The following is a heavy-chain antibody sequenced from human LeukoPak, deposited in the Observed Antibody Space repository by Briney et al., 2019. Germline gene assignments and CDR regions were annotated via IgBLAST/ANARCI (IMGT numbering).Heavy chain of an antibody. CDR1: QFTFSYYA. CDR3: AKEMYAYGSRGFDF. D-gene: IGHD3-10*01. J-gene: IGHJ4*02. Sequence: GGSLRLSCSASQFTFSYYAMTWVRQAPGKGLEWVSGIGGSGDYTYYADSVKGRFTISRDNSKNTLYLQLNSLRVEDTAVYFWAKEMYAYGSRGFDFWGQGTLVTVSS. CDR2: IGGSGDYT. V-gene: IGHV3-23*01.